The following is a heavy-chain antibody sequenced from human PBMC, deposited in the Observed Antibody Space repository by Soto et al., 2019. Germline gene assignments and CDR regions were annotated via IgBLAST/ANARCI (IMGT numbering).Heavy chain of an antibody. D-gene: IGHD3-10*01. Sequence: ASVKVSCKASGYTFTSYGISWVRQAPGQGLEWMGWISAYNGNTNYAQKLQGRVTMTTDTSTSTAYMELRSLRSDDTAVYYCAREYHTSSGNVLFGESSYYYYGMGVWGRGTTATVSS. CDR1: GYTFTSYG. CDR3: AREYHTSSGNVLFGESSYYYYGMGV. V-gene: IGHV1-18*01. CDR2: ISAYNGNT. J-gene: IGHJ6*02.